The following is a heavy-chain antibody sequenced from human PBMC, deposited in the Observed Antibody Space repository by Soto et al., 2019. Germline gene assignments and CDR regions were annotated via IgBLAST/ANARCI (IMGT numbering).Heavy chain of an antibody. D-gene: IGHD3-10*01. CDR2: IYNSGST. Sequence: QVQLQESGPGLVKASETLSLTCTVSAGSISSYYWGWIRQSPGKGLEWIGYIYNSGSTNYNPSLKRRLTMSVDTSKNQFSLKLSSVTAADTAVYYCARIIRTLAWDGVDVWGQGNRVTV. J-gene: IGHJ6*02. CDR1: AGSISSYY. CDR3: ARIIRTLAWDGVDV. V-gene: IGHV4-59*01.